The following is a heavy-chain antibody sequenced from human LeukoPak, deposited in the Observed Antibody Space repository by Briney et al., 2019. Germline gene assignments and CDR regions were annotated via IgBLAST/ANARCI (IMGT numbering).Heavy chain of an antibody. J-gene: IGHJ4*02. V-gene: IGHV4-34*01. CDR3: ARGTGSMIPDY. CDR2: INHSGST. D-gene: IGHD3-22*01. CDR1: GGSFSGYY. Sequence: SETLPPTCAVYGGSFSGYYWSWIRQPPGKGLEWIGEINHSGSTNYNPSLKSRVTISVDTSKNQYSLKLSSVTAADTAVYYCARGTGSMIPDYWGQGTLVTVSS.